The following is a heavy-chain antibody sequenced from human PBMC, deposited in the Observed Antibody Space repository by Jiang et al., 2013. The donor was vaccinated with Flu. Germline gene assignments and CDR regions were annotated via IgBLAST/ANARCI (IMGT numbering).Heavy chain of an antibody. CDR2: IIPIFGTA. Sequence: QSGAEVKKPGSSVKVSCKASGGTFSSYAISWVRQAPGQGLEWMGGIIPIFGTANYAQKFQGRVTITADESTSTAYMELSSLRSEDTAVYYCAREVEWGGSYSSAFDIWGQGTMVTVSS. D-gene: IGHD1-26*01. CDR1: GGTFSSYA. CDR3: AREVEWGGSYSSAFDI. J-gene: IGHJ3*02. V-gene: IGHV1-69*01.